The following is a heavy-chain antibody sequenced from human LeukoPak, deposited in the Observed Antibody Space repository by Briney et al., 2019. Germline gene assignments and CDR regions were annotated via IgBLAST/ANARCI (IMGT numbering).Heavy chain of an antibody. CDR2: ITPNADRT. D-gene: IGHD3-22*01. CDR1: GFTFGSYG. CDR3: AIMHGYYDGSGYWVQ. Sequence: PGGSLRLSCAASGFTFGSYGMSWVRQAPGKGLQWVSFITPNADRTSYADSVEGRFTISRDNPRNTVYMQMNRLRDEDTAVYYCAIMHGYYDGSGYWVQWGQGTLVAVSS. V-gene: IGHV3-23*01. J-gene: IGHJ1*01.